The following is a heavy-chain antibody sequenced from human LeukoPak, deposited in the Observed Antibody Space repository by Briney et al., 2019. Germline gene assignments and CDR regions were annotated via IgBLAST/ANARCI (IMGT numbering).Heavy chain of an antibody. CDR2: ISHAGST. CDR3: TRSRGWWSLDY. D-gene: IGHD2-8*02. V-gene: IGHV4-4*02. J-gene: IGHJ4*02. Sequence: PSETLSLTCTVSGDSISSNNWWNWVRQPPGKGLDWIGEISHAGSTKYNPSLKNRVTISKDDSKNQFSLKLNSVTAADTAANYCTRSRGWWSLDYWGQGALVTVSS. CDR1: GDSISSNNW.